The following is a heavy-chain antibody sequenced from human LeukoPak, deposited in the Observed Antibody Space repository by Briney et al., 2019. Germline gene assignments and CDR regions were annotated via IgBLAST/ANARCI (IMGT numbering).Heavy chain of an antibody. CDR1: GFTFSSYG. Sequence: QSGRSLRLSCAASGFTFSSYGMHWARQAPGKGLEWVAVIWYDGSNKYYADSVKGRFTISRDNSKNTLYLQMNSLRAEDTAVYYCARERRAPYSSGWYGPNDAFDIWGQGTMVTVSS. V-gene: IGHV3-33*01. CDR3: ARERRAPYSSGWYGPNDAFDI. CDR2: IWYDGSNK. J-gene: IGHJ3*02. D-gene: IGHD6-19*01.